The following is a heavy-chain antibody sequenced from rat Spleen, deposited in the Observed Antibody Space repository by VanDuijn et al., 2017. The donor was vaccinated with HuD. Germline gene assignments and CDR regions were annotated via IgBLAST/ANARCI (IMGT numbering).Heavy chain of an antibody. V-gene: IGHV5-31*01. CDR1: GFTFSNYW. CDR2: ITHTDGNT. D-gene: IGHD1-8*01. CDR3: ARENYTPDY. J-gene: IGHJ2*01. Sequence: EVQLVESGGGLVQPGNSLKLSCVASGFTFSNYWMTWIRQAPGKGLEWVASITHTDGNTYYPDSVKGRFTISRDNAKSTLYLQMNSLRSEDTATYYCARENYTPDYWGQGVMVTVSS.